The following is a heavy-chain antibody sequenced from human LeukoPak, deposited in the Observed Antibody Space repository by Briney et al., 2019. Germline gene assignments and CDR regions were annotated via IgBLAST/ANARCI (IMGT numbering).Heavy chain of an antibody. V-gene: IGHV1-8*03. Sequence: TSVKVSCKASGYTFTSYDINWVRQATGQGLEWMGWMNPKSGNTGYAQKFQGRVTITRNTSISTVYMELSSLRSEDTAVYYCASRLYSSSFGWFDPWGQGTLVTVSS. J-gene: IGHJ5*02. CDR2: MNPKSGNT. CDR1: GYTFTSYD. D-gene: IGHD6-13*01. CDR3: ASRLYSSSFGWFDP.